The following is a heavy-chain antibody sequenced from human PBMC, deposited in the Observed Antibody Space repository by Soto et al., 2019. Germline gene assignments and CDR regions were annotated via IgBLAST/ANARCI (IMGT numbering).Heavy chain of an antibody. CDR3: ARGGYCSSTSCYVTGHNWFDP. D-gene: IGHD2-2*01. CDR2: INHSGST. CDR1: GGSFSGYY. V-gene: IGHV4-34*01. Sequence: SETLSLTCAVYGGSFSGYYWSWIRQPPGKGLEWIGEINHSGSTNYNPSLKSRVTISVDTSKNQFSLKLSSVTAADTAVYYCARGGYCSSTSCYVTGHNWFDPWGQGTLVT. J-gene: IGHJ5*02.